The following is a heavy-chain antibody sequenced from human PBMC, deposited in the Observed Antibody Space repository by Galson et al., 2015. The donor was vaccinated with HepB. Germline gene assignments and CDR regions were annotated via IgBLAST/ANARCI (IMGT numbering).Heavy chain of an antibody. CDR3: ARGDPTTIDLRDWDFDL. V-gene: IGHV4-59*08. CDR2: IYYSGNT. CDR1: GGSVSDYY. Sequence: SETLSLTCTVSGGSVSDYYWSWIRLPPGKGLEWIGQIYYSGNTNYNPSLESRVTISLDTSKNQFSLKLSSVIAADTAVYYCARGDPTTIDLRDWDFDLWGRGTLVTVSS. J-gene: IGHJ2*01. D-gene: IGHD5-12*01.